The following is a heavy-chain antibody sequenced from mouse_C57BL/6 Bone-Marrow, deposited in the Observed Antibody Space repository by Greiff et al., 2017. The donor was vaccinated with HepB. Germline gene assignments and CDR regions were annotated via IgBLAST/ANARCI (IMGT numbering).Heavy chain of an antibody. CDR2: INPSNGGT. J-gene: IGHJ3*01. Sequence: QVQLQQSGTELVKPGASVKLSCKASGYTFTSYWMHWVKQRPGQGLEWIGNINPSNGGTNYNQKFKSKATLTVDKSSSTAYMQLSSLTSEDSAVYYCARGYYGRDGLANWGKGTLVTVSA. V-gene: IGHV1-53*01. CDR3: ARGYYGRDGLAN. CDR1: GYTFTSYW. D-gene: IGHD1-1*01.